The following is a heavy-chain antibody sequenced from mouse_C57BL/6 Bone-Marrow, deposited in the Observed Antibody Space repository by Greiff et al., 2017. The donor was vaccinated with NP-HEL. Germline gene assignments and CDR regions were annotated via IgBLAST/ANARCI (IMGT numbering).Heavy chain of an antibody. CDR2: IDPSDSYT. V-gene: IGHV1-50*01. J-gene: IGHJ2*01. CDR1: GYTFTSYW. D-gene: IGHD2-10*01. Sequence: QVQLQQPGAELVKPGASVKLSCKASGYTFTSYWMQWVKQRPGQGLEWIGEIDPSDSYTNYNQKFKGKATLTVDTSSSTAYMQLSSLTSEDSAVYYCAQPYYALDYWGQGTTLTVSS. CDR3: AQPYYALDY.